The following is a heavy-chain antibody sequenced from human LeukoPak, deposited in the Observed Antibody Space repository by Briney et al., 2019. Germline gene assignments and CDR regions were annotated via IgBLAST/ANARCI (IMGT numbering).Heavy chain of an antibody. CDR2: IYYSGST. Sequence: SETLSLTCTVSGGSISSYYWSWIRQPPGKGLEWIGYIYYSGSTNYNPSLKSRVTISVDTSKNQFSLKLSSVTAADTAAYYCARVGTYGSGSYLSWLDYWGQGTLVTASS. D-gene: IGHD3-10*01. J-gene: IGHJ4*02. CDR3: ARVGTYGSGSYLSWLDY. CDR1: GGSISSYY. V-gene: IGHV4-59*01.